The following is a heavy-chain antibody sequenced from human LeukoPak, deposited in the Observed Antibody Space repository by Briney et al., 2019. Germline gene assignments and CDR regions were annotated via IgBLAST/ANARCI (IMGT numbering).Heavy chain of an antibody. Sequence: GGSLRLSCAASGFTFSSYSMNWVRQAPGKGLEWVSSISSSSSYIYYADSVKGRFTISRDNAKNSLYLQMNSLRAEDTAVYYCARDRRYYDSSGYYADGFDCWGQGTLVTVSS. J-gene: IGHJ4*02. CDR3: ARDRRYYDSSGYYADGFDC. CDR1: GFTFSSYS. V-gene: IGHV3-21*01. D-gene: IGHD3-22*01. CDR2: ISSSSSYI.